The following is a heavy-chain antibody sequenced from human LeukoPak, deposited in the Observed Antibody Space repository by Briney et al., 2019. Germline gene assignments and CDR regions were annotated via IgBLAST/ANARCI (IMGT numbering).Heavy chain of an antibody. CDR2: IYFSGST. V-gene: IGHV4-59*01. CDR3: ARGSAPWNFDY. Sequence: SEALSLTFTVSGGSISSYYWSWIRQPPRKGLEWIWYIYFSGSTNYNPSLKSRVTISVDTSKNQFSLKLSSVTAADTAVYYCARGSAPWNFDYWGQGTLVTVSS. CDR1: GGSISSYY. J-gene: IGHJ4*02. D-gene: IGHD3-10*01.